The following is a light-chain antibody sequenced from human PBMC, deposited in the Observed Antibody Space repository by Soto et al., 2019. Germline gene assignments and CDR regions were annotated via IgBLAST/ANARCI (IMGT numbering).Light chain of an antibody. CDR3: AAWDDSLNGLWV. V-gene: IGLV1-44*01. CDR2: SDN. CDR1: TSNIGSNS. Sequence: QSVLTQPPSASGTPGQRVTISCSGSTSNIGSNSVSWYQQLPETAPKLLIYSDNQRPSGVPDRFSGSKSGPSASLAISGLQSEDEADYYCAAWDDSLNGLWVFGGGTKVTVL. J-gene: IGLJ3*02.